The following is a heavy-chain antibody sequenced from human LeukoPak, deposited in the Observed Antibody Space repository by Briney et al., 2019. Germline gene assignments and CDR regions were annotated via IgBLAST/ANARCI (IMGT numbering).Heavy chain of an antibody. CDR2: TYYRSTWYN. Sequence: SQTLSLTCAISGDSVSSNSITWSWIRQSPSRGLEWLGRTYYRSTWYNDYAVSVRGRITVNPDTSKNQFSLHLNSVTPEDTAVYYCARRLTQYDCFDPWGQGILVTVSS. D-gene: IGHD2-2*01. V-gene: IGHV6-1*01. CDR1: GDSVSSNSIT. J-gene: IGHJ5*02. CDR3: ARRLTQYDCFDP.